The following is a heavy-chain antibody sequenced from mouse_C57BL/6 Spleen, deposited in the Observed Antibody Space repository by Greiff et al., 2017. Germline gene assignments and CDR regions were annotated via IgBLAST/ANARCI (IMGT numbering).Heavy chain of an antibody. CDR1: GYTFTSYC. CDR3: SRYGNYYGYIDD. CDR2: IYPRSGNT. V-gene: IGHV1-81*01. D-gene: IGHD2-1*01. J-gene: IGHJ1*03. Sequence: QVQLQQSGAELVRPGASVKLSCKASGYTFTSYCISWVKQRTGQGLEWIGEIYPRSGNTYYNEKFKGKATLTADKSSSTAYMKLRSLTSEDAAVYYCSRYGNYYGYIDDWGKGTTVTVSS.